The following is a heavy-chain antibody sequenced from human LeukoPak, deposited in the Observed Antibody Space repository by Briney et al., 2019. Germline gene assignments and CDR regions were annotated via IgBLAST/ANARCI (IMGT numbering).Heavy chain of an antibody. J-gene: IGHJ5*02. Sequence: SDTLSLTCAVYGGSFRGYYWSWLRQPPGKGLEWLGEINHSGSTNYNPSLKSRVTISVDTSKNQFSLKLSSVTAADTAVYYCARGRVVFRPWGQGTLVTVSS. D-gene: IGHD3-16*01. CDR1: GGSFRGYY. CDR2: INHSGST. V-gene: IGHV4-34*01. CDR3: ARGRVVFRP.